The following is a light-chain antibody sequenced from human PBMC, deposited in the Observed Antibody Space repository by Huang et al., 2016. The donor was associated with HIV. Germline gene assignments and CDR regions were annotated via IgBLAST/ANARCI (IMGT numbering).Light chain of an antibody. CDR3: QQRSTWPRT. J-gene: IGKJ1*01. CDR1: QSVRSY. V-gene: IGKV3-11*01. CDR2: DAS. Sequence: EIVLTQSPATLSLSPGERATLSCRASQSVRSYLAWYKKKPGQAPRLLIYDASNRATGIPARFSGSGSGTDFTLTISSLEPEDFAVYYCQQRSTWPRTFGQGTKVEIK.